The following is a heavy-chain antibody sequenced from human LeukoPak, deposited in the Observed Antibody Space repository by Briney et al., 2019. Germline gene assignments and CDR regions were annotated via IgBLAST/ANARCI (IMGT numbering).Heavy chain of an antibody. D-gene: IGHD2-2*01. Sequence: ASVKVSCKASGGTFSSYAISWVRQAPGQGLEWMGGIIPIFGTANYAQKFQGRVTITTDESTSTAYMELSSLRSEDTAVYYCARQLPRGYYYGMDVWGQGTTVTVSS. CDR3: ARQLPRGYYYGMDV. CDR2: IIPIFGTA. V-gene: IGHV1-69*05. CDR1: GGTFSSYA. J-gene: IGHJ6*02.